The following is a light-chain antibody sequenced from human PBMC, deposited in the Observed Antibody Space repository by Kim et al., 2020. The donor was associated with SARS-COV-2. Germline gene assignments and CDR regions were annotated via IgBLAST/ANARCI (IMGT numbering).Light chain of an antibody. V-gene: IGKV3-15*01. CDR1: QSVSSN. CDR2: VAS. Sequence: EIVMTQSPATLSVSPGERVTLSCRASQSVSSNLAWYQQKPGQAPRLLIYVASTRATGIPARFSGSGSGTEFTLTISSLQSEDFAVYYCQQYNNWPPWTLGQGTKVDIK. CDR3: QQYNNWPPWT. J-gene: IGKJ1*01.